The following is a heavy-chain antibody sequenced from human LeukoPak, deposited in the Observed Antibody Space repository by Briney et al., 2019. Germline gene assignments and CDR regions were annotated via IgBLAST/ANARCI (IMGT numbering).Heavy chain of an antibody. V-gene: IGHV4-59*08. CDR2: IYYSGST. Sequence: PSETLSLTCTVSGGSISSYYWSWIRQPPGKGLEWIGYIYYSGSTYYNPSLKSRVTISVDTSKNQFSLKLSSVTAADTAVYYCARGPRSGGSCLFDYWGQGTLVTVSS. CDR1: GGSISSYY. CDR3: ARGPRSGGSCLFDY. D-gene: IGHD2-15*01. J-gene: IGHJ4*02.